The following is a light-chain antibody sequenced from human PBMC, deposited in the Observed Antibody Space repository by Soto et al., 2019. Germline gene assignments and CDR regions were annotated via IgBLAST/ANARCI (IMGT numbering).Light chain of an antibody. V-gene: IGKV1-5*01. CDR1: QSITNR. CDR2: DAS. Sequence: DIQMTKSPSTLSASVGDRVTINCRASQSITNRLAWYQQKPGKAPKVLIYDASYLESGVPSRFRGSGSGTQFILTISRLQPDDFATYYCQHYGGMWAFGQGTKVDIK. J-gene: IGKJ1*01. CDR3: QHYGGMWA.